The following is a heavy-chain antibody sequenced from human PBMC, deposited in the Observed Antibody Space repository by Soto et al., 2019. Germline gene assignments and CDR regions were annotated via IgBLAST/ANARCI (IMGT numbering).Heavy chain of an antibody. J-gene: IGHJ6*02. D-gene: IGHD5-18*01. CDR1: GFTYEDFA. CDR3: VKDFRRYTNGLDV. V-gene: IGHV3-9*01. Sequence: EVQLVESGGGLVEPGKSLRLSCVVSGFTYEDFAMHWVRQAPGKGLEWVSGISWNSASTGYVDSVTGRFTISRDNAKNSLYHQMRTLTGDDTAMYYCVKDFRRYTNGLDVWGPGTSVTVSS. CDR2: ISWNSAST.